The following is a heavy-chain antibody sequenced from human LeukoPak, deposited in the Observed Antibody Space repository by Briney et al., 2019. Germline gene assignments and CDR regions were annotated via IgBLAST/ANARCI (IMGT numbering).Heavy chain of an antibody. Sequence: GRSLRLSCAASGFTFDDYAMHWVRQAPGKGLEWVSGISWNSGSIGYADSVKGRFTISRDNAKNSLYLQMNSLRAEDMALYYCAKDHGVTWFGESQLDYWGQGTLVTVSS. D-gene: IGHD3-10*01. CDR3: AKDHGVTWFGESQLDY. J-gene: IGHJ4*02. CDR1: GFTFDDYA. V-gene: IGHV3-9*03. CDR2: ISWNSGSI.